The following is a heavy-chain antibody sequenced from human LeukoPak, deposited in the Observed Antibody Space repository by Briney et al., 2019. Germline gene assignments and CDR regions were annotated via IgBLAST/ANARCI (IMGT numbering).Heavy chain of an antibody. J-gene: IGHJ4*02. Sequence: GGSLRLSCAASGFTFSSYAMHWVRQAPGKGLEWVALISYDGSDKYYADSVKGRFTISRDNSKNTLYLQMNSLRTEDTAVYYCAGTKYIGAAIDYWGQGTLVTVSS. D-gene: IGHD3-16*01. CDR1: GFTFSSYA. CDR3: AGTKYIGAAIDY. CDR2: ISYDGSDK. V-gene: IGHV3-30-3*01.